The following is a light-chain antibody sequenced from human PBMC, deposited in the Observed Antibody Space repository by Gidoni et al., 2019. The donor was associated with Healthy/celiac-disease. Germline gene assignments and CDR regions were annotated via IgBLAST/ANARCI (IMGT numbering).Light chain of an antibody. CDR1: QSLISW. V-gene: IGKV1-5*03. CDR2: KAS. Sequence: DIQMTQSPSTLSASVGDRVTITCRASQSLISWLAWYQQKPGKAPKLLIYKASSLESGVPSCFGGSGSGTEFTLTISSLQPDDFATYYCQQYNSYSTFGQXTKLEIK. CDR3: QQYNSYST. J-gene: IGKJ2*01.